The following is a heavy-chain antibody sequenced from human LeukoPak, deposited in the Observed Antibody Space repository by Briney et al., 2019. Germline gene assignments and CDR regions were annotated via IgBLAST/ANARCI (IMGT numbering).Heavy chain of an antibody. CDR2: ISYDGSNK. V-gene: IGHV3-30*04. Sequence: PGRSLRLSCAASGFTFSSYAMHWVRQAPGKGLEWVAVISYDGSNKYYADSVKGRFTISRDNSKNTLYLQMNSLRAEDTAVYYCARASTVTTFAFDIWGQGTMVTVSS. CDR1: GFTFSSYA. CDR3: ARASTVTTFAFDI. J-gene: IGHJ3*02. D-gene: IGHD4-17*01.